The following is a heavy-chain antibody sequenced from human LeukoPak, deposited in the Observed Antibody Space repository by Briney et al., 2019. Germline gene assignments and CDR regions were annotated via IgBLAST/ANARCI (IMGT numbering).Heavy chain of an antibody. J-gene: IGHJ4*02. D-gene: IGHD6-19*01. CDR2: INHSGST. CDR3: ARGVAVAGTGTYYFDY. V-gene: IGHV4-34*01. Sequence: SGTLSLTCAVYGGSFSGYYWSWIRQPPGKGLEWIGEINHSGSTNYNPSLKSRVTISVDTSKNQFSLKLSSVTAADTAVYYCARGVAVAGTGTYYFDYWGQGTLVTVSS. CDR1: GGSFSGYY.